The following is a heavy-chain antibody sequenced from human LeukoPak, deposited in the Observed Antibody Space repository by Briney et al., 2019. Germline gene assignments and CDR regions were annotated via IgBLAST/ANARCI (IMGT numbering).Heavy chain of an antibody. CDR1: GYSISSGYY. Sequence: SETLSLTCTVSGYSISSGYYWSWIRQPPGKGLEWIGEINHSGSTNYNPSLKSRVTISVDTSKNQFSLKLSSVTAADTAVYYCARSRRYYGSGSYLPTDWGQGTLVTVSS. D-gene: IGHD3-10*01. CDR3: ARSRRYYGSGSYLPTD. J-gene: IGHJ4*02. V-gene: IGHV4-38-2*02. CDR2: INHSGST.